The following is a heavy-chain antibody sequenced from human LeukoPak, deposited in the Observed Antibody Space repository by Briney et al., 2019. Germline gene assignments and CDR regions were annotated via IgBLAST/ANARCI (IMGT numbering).Heavy chain of an antibody. V-gene: IGHV3-21*01. CDR3: ARDLVPAAIDGMDV. D-gene: IGHD2-2*02. CDR1: GFSLSVDS. Sequence: GGSLRLSCAASGFSLSVDSMSWVRQAPGNGLGWVSSISSGSSYIYYADSVKGRFTISRDDAKNSLYLQMNSLGAEDTALYYCARDLVPAAIDGMDVWGQGTTVTVSS. CDR2: ISSGSSYI. J-gene: IGHJ6*02.